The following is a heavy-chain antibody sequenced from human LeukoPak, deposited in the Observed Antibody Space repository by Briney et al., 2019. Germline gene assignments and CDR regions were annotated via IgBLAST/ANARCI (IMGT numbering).Heavy chain of an antibody. CDR2: INPSGGST. J-gene: IGHJ5*02. CDR3: ARVGRDGYTFAWFDP. CDR1: GYTFTSYY. D-gene: IGHD5-24*01. V-gene: IGHV1-46*01. Sequence: GASVKVSCKASGYTFTSYYMHWVRQAPGQGLEWMGIINPSGGSTSYAQKFQGRVTMTRDTSTSTVYMELSSLRSEDTAVYYCARVGRDGYTFAWFDPWGQGTLVTVSS.